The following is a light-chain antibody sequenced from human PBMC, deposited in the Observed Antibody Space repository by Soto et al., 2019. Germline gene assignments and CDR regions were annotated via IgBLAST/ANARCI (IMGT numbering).Light chain of an antibody. V-gene: IGKV1-39*01. Sequence: EIQMTQYPSSLSASVGDRVTITCRASQNINNYLNWYQHQPGKGPKLLIFAASNLQSGVPSRFRGSGSGTDFTLTISSLQPEDFATYYCHQSYTFPETFGQGTKVEIK. CDR1: QNINNY. CDR2: AAS. CDR3: HQSYTFPET. J-gene: IGKJ1*01.